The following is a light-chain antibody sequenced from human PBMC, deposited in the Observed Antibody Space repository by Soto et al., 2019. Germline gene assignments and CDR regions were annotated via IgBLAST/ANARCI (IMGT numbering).Light chain of an antibody. CDR1: QSVSRP. CDR3: QQNAITPPWT. J-gene: IGKJ1*01. V-gene: IGKV1-39*01. Sequence: QLTQSPSSLSASVGDRVIITCRASQSVSRPLNWYQQTAGRPPKLLIFAASSLHSGVPSRFSGAGSGTHFTLTISSLQPEDFATYYCQQNAITPPWTFGQGTKVEVK. CDR2: AAS.